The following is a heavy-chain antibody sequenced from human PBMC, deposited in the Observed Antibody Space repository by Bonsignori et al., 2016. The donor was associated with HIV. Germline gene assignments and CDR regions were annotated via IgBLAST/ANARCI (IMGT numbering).Heavy chain of an antibody. J-gene: IGHJ6*03. CDR3: ARERASSNNYFYYYMDV. CDR1: GGSMHSGSYS. V-gene: IGHV4-39*07. Sequence: QLRLQESGPGLVKPSETLSLTCTVSGGSMHSGSYSWGWIRQPPGKGLEWIGSISYSGSTYYNPSLKSRVTISVDTSKNRFSLRLNSVTAADTAVFYXARERASSNNYFYYYMDVWGKGTTVTVSS. CDR2: ISYSGST. D-gene: IGHD6-6*01.